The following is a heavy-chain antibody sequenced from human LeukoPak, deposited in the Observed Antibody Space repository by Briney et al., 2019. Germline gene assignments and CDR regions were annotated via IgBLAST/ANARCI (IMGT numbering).Heavy chain of an antibody. D-gene: IGHD3-10*01. CDR2: INHSGST. J-gene: IGHJ4*02. CDR1: GGSFSGYY. Sequence: SETLSLTCAVYGGSFSGYYWSWIRQPPGKGLEWIGEINHSGSTNYNPSLKSRVTISVDTSKNQFSLKLSSVTAADTAVYYCARDGDYHASGSVFFDFWGQGILVTVSS. V-gene: IGHV4-34*01. CDR3: ARDGDYHASGSVFFDF.